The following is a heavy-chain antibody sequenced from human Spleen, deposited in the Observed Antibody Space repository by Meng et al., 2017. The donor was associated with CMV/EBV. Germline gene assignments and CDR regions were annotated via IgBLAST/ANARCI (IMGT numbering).Heavy chain of an antibody. CDR2: ISSSSSYI. V-gene: IGHV3-21*01. J-gene: IGHJ4*02. Sequence: EVQLVESGGXLVKPGGSLRRSCAASVFTFSSYSMNWVRQAPGKGLEWVSSISSSSSYIYYADSVKGRFTISRDNAKNSLYLQMNSLRAEDTAVYYCARGPSYDYVWGSYPDLWPFDYWGQGTLVTVSS. CDR3: ARGPSYDYVWGSYPDLWPFDY. CDR1: VFTFSSYS. D-gene: IGHD3-16*02.